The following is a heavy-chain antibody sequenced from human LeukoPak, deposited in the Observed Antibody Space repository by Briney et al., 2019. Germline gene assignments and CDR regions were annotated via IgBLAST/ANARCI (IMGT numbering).Heavy chain of an antibody. CDR2: ISAYNGNT. J-gene: IGHJ6*03. CDR1: GYTFISYG. Sequence: ASVKVSCKAPGYTFISYGISWVRQAPGQGLEWMGWISAYNGNTDYAQNLQGRVTMTTDTSTSTAYMELRSLRSDDTAVYYCARTGGGGSIAARLHYYYMDVWGKGTTVTVSS. D-gene: IGHD6-6*01. CDR3: ARTGGGGSIAARLHYYYMDV. V-gene: IGHV1-18*01.